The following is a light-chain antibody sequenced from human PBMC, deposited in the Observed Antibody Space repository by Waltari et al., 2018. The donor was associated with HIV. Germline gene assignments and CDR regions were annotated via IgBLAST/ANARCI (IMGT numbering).Light chain of an antibody. V-gene: IGKV3-20*01. Sequence: DIVLTQSPGTLSLSPGERATLSCRASQSVSSMYLAWYQQKPGQAPRRLIYSASSRATGIPDRFSGSGSGTDFTLTISSLQAEDVAVYDCQQYYDTPLTFSGGTKVEVK. CDR2: SAS. CDR3: QQYYDTPLT. J-gene: IGKJ4*01. CDR1: QSVSSMY.